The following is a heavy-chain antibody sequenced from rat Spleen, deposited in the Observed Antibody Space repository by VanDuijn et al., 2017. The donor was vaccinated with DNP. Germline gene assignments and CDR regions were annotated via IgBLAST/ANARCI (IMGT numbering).Heavy chain of an antibody. J-gene: IGHJ2*01. CDR1: GFTFSNYG. D-gene: IGHD1-12*02. Sequence: EVQLVESGGGLVQPGRSLKLSCAASGFTFSNYGMVWVRQPPTKGLEWVASINTVGVNTYYRDSVKGRFTISRDNAKSTLYLQMNSLRSEDMATYYCARPNYYAGSYPHYWGQGVMVTVSS. CDR2: INTVGVNT. CDR3: ARPNYYAGSYPHY. V-gene: IGHV5S13*01.